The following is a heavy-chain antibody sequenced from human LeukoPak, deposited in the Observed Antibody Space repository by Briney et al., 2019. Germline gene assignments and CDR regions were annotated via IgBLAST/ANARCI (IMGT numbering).Heavy chain of an antibody. CDR3: ARLRRNSDKSGFYYYYDY. CDR2: IITVASYI. Sequence: PGGSLRLSCAASGLTFSSFSFNWVRQGPGKGLEWVSSIITVASYIYYADSVRGRFTISRDNAKNSLYLQMHSLRAEDTGVYYCARLRRNSDKSGFYYYYDYWGQGNLVTPSS. J-gene: IGHJ4*02. V-gene: IGHV3-21*06. D-gene: IGHD3-22*01. CDR1: GLTFSSFS.